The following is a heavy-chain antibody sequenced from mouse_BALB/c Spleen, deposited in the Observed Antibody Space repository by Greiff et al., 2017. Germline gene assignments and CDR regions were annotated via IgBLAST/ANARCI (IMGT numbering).Heavy chain of an antibody. Sequence: EVQLQQSGPELVKPGASVKMSCKASGYTFTSYVMHWVKQKPGQGLEWIGYINPYNDGTKYNEKFKGKATLTSDKSSSTAYMELSSLTSEDSAVYYCARSGANWDMDYWGQGTSVTVSS. V-gene: IGHV1-14*01. CDR3: ARSGANWDMDY. D-gene: IGHD4-1*01. CDR2: INPYNDGT. CDR1: GYTFTSYV. J-gene: IGHJ4*01.